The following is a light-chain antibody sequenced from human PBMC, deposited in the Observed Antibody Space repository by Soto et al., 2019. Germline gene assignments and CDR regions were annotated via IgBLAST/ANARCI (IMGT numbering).Light chain of an antibody. CDR1: QSVSSSY. CDR2: GAS. J-gene: IGKJ2*01. V-gene: IGKV3-20*01. Sequence: EIVLTQSPGTLSLSPGERATLSCRASQSVSSSYLAWYQQKPGQAPRLLIYGASSRATGIPDRFSGSGSGTDFTLTISRLEPEDFAVYYCQQYGTSLYTFGHGTELEIK. CDR3: QQYGTSLYT.